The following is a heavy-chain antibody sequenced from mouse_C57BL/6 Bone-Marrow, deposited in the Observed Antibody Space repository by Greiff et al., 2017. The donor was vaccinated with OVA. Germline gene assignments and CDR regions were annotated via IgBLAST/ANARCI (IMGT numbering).Heavy chain of an antibody. Sequence: VHVKQPGAELVKPGASVKLSCKASGYTFTSYWIQWVKQRPGQGLEWIGEIDPSDGYTNYNQKFKGKATVTVDTSSSTANMQLSSLASEDSAVYYCAGWEFAYWGQGTLVTVSA. CDR3: AGWEFAY. V-gene: IGHV1-50*01. J-gene: IGHJ3*01. CDR1: GYTFTSYW. D-gene: IGHD4-1*01. CDR2: IDPSDGYT.